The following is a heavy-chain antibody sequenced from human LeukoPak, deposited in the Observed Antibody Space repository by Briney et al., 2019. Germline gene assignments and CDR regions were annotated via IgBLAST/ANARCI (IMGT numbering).Heavy chain of an antibody. J-gene: IGHJ4*02. CDR2: ISSSSSYI. V-gene: IGHV3-21*01. CDR1: GFTFTSYG. Sequence: GGSLRLSRAASGFTFTSYGMTWVRQAPGKGLEWVSSISSSSSYIYYSDSVKGRFTISRGNAKNSLYLQMNSLKADDTAVYYCTRGAGTGWRFDSWGQGTLVTVSS. D-gene: IGHD6-19*01. CDR3: TRGAGTGWRFDS.